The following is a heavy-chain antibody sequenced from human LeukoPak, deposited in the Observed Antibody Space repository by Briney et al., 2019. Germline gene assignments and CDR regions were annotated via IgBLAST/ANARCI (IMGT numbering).Heavy chain of an antibody. CDR1: GFTFGSPW. J-gene: IGHJ5*02. Sequence: GGSLRLSCAASGFTFGSPWMHWVRQAPGKGLVWVSRINSDGSATAYADSVKGRFTISRDNSKNTLFLQMNSLRAEDTAVYYCARGIVVQPSANWFDPWGQGTPVTVSS. CDR3: ARGIVVQPSANWFDP. V-gene: IGHV3-74*01. D-gene: IGHD2-2*01. CDR2: INSDGSAT.